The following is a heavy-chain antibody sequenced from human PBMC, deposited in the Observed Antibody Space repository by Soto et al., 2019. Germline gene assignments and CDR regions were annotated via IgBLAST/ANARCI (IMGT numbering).Heavy chain of an antibody. CDR2: ITPIFGTA. D-gene: IGHD2-8*01. CDR3: ARIETNRYCTNGVCYFDY. CDR1: GGTFSSYA. J-gene: IGHJ4*02. V-gene: IGHV1-69*06. Sequence: SVKVSCKASGGTFSSYAISWVRQAPGQGLEWMGGITPIFGTANYAQKFQGRVTITADKSTSTAYMELSSLRSEDTAVYYCARIETNRYCTNGVCYFDYWGQGTLVTVSS.